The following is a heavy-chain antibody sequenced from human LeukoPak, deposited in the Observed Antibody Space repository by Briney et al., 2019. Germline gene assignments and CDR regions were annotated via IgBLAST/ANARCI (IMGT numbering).Heavy chain of an antibody. V-gene: IGHV4-34*01. Sequence: SETLSLTCAVYGGSFSGYYWSWIRQPPGKGLEWIGEINHSGSTNYNPSLKSRVTISVDTSKNQFSLKLSSVTAADTAVYYCASGSWGGFDPWGQGTLVTVSS. J-gene: IGHJ5*02. CDR2: INHSGST. CDR1: GGSFSGYY. CDR3: ASGSWGGFDP. D-gene: IGHD3-16*01.